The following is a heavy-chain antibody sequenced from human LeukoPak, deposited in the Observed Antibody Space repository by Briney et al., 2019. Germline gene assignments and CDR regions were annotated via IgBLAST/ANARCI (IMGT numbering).Heavy chain of an antibody. J-gene: IGHJ5*02. V-gene: IGHV1-46*01. CDR2: INPSGGST. CDR1: GYTFTSYY. Sequence: GASVKVSCKASGYTFTSYYMHWVRQAPGQGLEWMGIINPSGGSTSYAQKFKGRVTMTRDMSTSTVYMELSSLRSWETAGYYCARFGVPAAKPPIDGWFDPWGQGTLVTVSS. D-gene: IGHD2-2*01. CDR3: ARFGVPAAKPPIDGWFDP.